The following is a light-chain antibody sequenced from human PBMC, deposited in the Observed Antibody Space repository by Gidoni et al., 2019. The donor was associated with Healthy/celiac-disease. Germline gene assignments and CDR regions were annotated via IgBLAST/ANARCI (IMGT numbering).Light chain of an antibody. Sequence: QSALPHPASVSGSPGQPITISCTGTSSDVGGYNYVSWYQQHPGKAPKLMIYEVSNRPSGVSNRFSGSKSGNTASLTISGLQAEDEADYYCSSYTSSSVVFGGGTKLTVL. CDR2: EVS. CDR3: SSYTSSSVV. CDR1: SSDVGGYNY. V-gene: IGLV2-14*01. J-gene: IGLJ2*01.